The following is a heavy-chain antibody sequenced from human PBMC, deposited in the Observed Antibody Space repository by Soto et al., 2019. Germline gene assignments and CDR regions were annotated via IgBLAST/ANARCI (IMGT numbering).Heavy chain of an antibody. CDR2: INPIFGTP. CDR1: GGTFSRYA. CDR3: AREGRHCEY. V-gene: IGHV1-69*06. J-gene: IGHJ4*02. Sequence: SVKASSKGSGGTFSRYAISWVRQAPGQGLEWMGGINPIFGTPHYAQKYQGRVTITADTFTNTAYMELTRLTSDDTAVYFCAREGRHCEYWGQGTLVTVSA.